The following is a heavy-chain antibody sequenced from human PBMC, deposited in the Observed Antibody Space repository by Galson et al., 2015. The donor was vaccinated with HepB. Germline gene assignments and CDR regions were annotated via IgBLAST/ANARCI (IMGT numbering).Heavy chain of an antibody. J-gene: IGHJ3*02. D-gene: IGHD4-17*01. CDR1: GFTFRSYS. CDR3: ARDRAATVTTDVFDI. Sequence: SLRLSCAASGFTFRSYSMNWVRRAPGKGLEWVSYIRPTGSTVYYADSVKGRFIISRDNAQNSLYLQMNSLTAEDTAVYYCARDRAATVTTDVFDIGGQGTMVTAPS. V-gene: IGHV3-48*01. CDR2: IRPTGSTV.